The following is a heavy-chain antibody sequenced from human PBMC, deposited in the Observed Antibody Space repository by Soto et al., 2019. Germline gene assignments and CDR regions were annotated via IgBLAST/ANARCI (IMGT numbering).Heavy chain of an antibody. V-gene: IGHV3-23*01. D-gene: IGHD4-4*01. J-gene: IGHJ6*02. CDR1: GFTFSSYA. Sequence: PGGSLRLSCAASGFTFSSYAMSWVRQAPGKGLEWVSAISGSGGSTYYADSVKGRFTISRDNSKNTLYLQMNSLRAEDTAVYYCAKLQYSRLREEVDVWGQGTTVTVSS. CDR2: ISGSGGST. CDR3: AKLQYSRLREEVDV.